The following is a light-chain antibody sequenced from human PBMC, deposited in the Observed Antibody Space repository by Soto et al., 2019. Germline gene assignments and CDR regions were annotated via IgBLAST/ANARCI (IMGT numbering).Light chain of an antibody. Sequence: QSVLTQPPSASGTPGQRVTIPCSGTHSNIGRNSVNWYLQLPGTAPRLLIFSSNQRPLGVPDRFSGSRSGTSASLAITGLRSEDDAYYYCAAWDDCLNGRVFGGGTKLTVL. CDR1: HSNIGRNS. J-gene: IGLJ3*02. V-gene: IGLV1-44*01. CDR3: AAWDDCLNGRV. CDR2: SSN.